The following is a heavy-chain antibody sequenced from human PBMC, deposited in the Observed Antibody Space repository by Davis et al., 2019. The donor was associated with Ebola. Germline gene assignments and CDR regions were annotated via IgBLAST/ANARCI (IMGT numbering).Heavy chain of an antibody. Sequence: GESLKISCAASGFTVNSNYMSWVRQAPGKGLEWVSIIYSGGSTYYADSVKGRFTISTDNSKNTLYLQMNSLRVEDTAVYYCARGGGPAVRWFDPWGQGTLVTVSS. CDR1: GFTVNSNY. V-gene: IGHV3-53*01. CDR3: ARGGGPAVRWFDP. CDR2: IYSGGST. D-gene: IGHD2-2*01. J-gene: IGHJ5*02.